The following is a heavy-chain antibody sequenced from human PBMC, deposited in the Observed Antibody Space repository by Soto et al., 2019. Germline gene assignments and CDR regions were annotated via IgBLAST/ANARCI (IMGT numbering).Heavy chain of an antibody. CDR3: ARDDRRGNAAFDI. CDR1: GYTFTSFG. V-gene: IGHV1-18*01. D-gene: IGHD1-26*01. CDR2: ISAYNGNT. Sequence: QVQLVQSGAEVKKPGASVKVSCKSSGYTFTSFGISWVRQAPGQGLEWMGWISAYNGNTNYAENLQGRVTMTTDTPTSTVYMGLSSLRSDDTAGYYCARDDRRGNAAFDIWGQGTRVTVSS. J-gene: IGHJ3*02.